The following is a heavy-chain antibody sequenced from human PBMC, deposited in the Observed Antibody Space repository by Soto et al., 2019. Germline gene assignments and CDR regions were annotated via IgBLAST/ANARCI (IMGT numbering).Heavy chain of an antibody. Sequence: GGSLRLSCAASGFTFSSYSMNWVRQAPGKGLEWVSYISSSSSTIYYADSVKGRFTISRDNAKNSLYLQMNSLRAEDTAVYYCAREYIWGSSPYYYYMDVWGKGTTVTVSS. J-gene: IGHJ6*03. CDR1: GFTFSSYS. D-gene: IGHD3-16*01. V-gene: IGHV3-48*01. CDR3: AREYIWGSSPYYYYMDV. CDR2: ISSSSSTI.